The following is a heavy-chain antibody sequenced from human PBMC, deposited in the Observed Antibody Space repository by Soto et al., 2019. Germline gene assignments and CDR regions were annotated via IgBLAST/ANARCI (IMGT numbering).Heavy chain of an antibody. CDR1: GFTFSSYE. V-gene: IGHV3-48*03. D-gene: IGHD4-4*01. CDR3: ARELLDMTTVTNVGYYGMDV. J-gene: IGHJ6*02. Sequence: GGSLRLSCAASGFTFSSYEMNWVRQAPGKGLEWVSYISSSGSTIYYAYSVKGRFTISRDNAKNSLYLQMNSLRAEDTAVYYCARELLDMTTVTNVGYYGMDVWGQGTTVTVSS. CDR2: ISSSGSTI.